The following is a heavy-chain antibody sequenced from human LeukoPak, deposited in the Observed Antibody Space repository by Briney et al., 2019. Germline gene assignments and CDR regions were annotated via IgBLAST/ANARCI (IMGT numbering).Heavy chain of an antibody. CDR2: IYYSGST. V-gene: IGHV4-59*08. CDR1: GGSISSYY. D-gene: IGHD2-15*01. Sequence: SETLSLTCTVSGGSISSYYWSWIRQPPGKGLEWIGYIYYSGSTNYNPSLKSRVTISVDTSKNQFSLKLSSVTAADTAVYYYARHHSPLANYSCWGQGTLVTVSS. CDR3: ARHHSPLANYSC. J-gene: IGHJ4*02.